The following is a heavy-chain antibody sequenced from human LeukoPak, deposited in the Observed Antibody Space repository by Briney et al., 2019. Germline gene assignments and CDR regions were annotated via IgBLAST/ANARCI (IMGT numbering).Heavy chain of an antibody. CDR2: IIPIFGTA. J-gene: IGHJ3*02. CDR1: GGTFSSYA. Sequence: GASVKVSCKASGGTFSSYAISWVRQAPGQGLEWMGGIIPIFGTANYAQKFQGRVTITTDESTSTAYMELSSLRSEDTAVYYCARYYSSSWYSDLMNAFDIWGQGTMVTVSS. CDR3: ARYYSSSWYSDLMNAFDI. V-gene: IGHV1-69*05. D-gene: IGHD6-13*01.